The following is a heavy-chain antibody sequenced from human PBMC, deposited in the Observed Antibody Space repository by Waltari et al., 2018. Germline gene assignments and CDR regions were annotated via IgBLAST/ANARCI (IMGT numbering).Heavy chain of an antibody. CDR1: GYTFSDYH. CDR3: ARLRHWPEGNAFDM. J-gene: IGHJ3*02. CDR2: IKPNSGGT. V-gene: IGHV1-2*02. Sequence: QVQLVQSGAEVKKPGASLKVSCKASGYTFSDYHVHWVRQAPGQGLEWMGWIKPNSGGTNYAQKFQGRVTMTRDTSSSTAYMDLSRLTSDDTAVYFCARLRHWPEGNAFDMWGQGTMVIVSS. D-gene: IGHD3-3*02.